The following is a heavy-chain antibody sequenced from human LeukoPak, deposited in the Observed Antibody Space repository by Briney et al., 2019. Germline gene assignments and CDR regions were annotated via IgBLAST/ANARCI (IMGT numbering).Heavy chain of an antibody. J-gene: IGHJ4*02. V-gene: IGHV4-34*01. CDR3: ARDVFGDHGDY. CDR1: GASFSRYY. CDR2: INHSGST. D-gene: IGHD4-17*01. Sequence: PSETLSLTCAVYGASFSRYYWSWIRQPPGKGLEWIGEINHSGSTNYNPSLKSRVTISVDTSKNQFSLKLSSVTAADTAVYYCARDVFGDHGDYWGQGTQVTVSS.